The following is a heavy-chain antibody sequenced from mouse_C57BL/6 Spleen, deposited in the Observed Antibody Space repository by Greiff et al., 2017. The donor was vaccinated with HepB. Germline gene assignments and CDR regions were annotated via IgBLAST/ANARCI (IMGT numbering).Heavy chain of an antibody. CDR3: ARFSTTVGNAMDY. Sequence: VKLQESGAELVKPGASVKISCKASGYAFSSYWMNWVKQRPGKGLEWIGQIYPGDGDTNYNGKFKGKATLTADKSSSTAYMQLSSLTSEDSAVYFCARFSTTVGNAMDYWGQGTSVTVSS. CDR2: IYPGDGDT. D-gene: IGHD1-1*01. V-gene: IGHV1-80*01. CDR1: GYAFSSYW. J-gene: IGHJ4*01.